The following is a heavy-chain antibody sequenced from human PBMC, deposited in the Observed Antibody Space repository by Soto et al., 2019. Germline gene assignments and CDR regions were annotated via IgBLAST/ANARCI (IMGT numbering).Heavy chain of an antibody. CDR1: GGSISSYY. D-gene: IGHD6-19*01. CDR3: AGHPGIAVAGRGY. CDR2: IYYSGST. J-gene: IGHJ4*02. V-gene: IGHV4-59*01. Sequence: SETLSLTCTVSGGSISSYYWSWIRQPPGKGLEWIGYIYYSGSTNYNPSLKSRVTISVDTSKNQFSLKLSSVTAADTAVYYCAGHPGIAVAGRGYWGQGTLVTVSS.